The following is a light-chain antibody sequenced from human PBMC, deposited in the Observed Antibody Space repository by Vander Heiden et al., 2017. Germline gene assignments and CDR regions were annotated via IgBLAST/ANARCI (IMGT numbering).Light chain of an antibody. CDR3: THGDSTPPPT. CDR2: AAS. Sequence: IQITQSPSSLSASVGARVTFTVRASPSISSYLNWNQQKPGIAPKLLIHAASRLHSGVPSRSTGSPCRTDFTRTSSRLHIEDSQTYSSTHGDSTPPPTFGQWTKLEIK. J-gene: IGKJ2*01. CDR1: PSISSY. V-gene: IGKV1-39*01.